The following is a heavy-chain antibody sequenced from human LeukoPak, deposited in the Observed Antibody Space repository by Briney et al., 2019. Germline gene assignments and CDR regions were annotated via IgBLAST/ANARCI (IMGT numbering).Heavy chain of an antibody. D-gene: IGHD3-9*01. CDR1: GFTFSSYG. J-gene: IGHJ6*02. CDR2: IWYDGSNK. Sequence: GRSLRLSCAASGFTFSSYGMHWVRQAPGKGLEWVAVIWYDGSNKYYADSVKGRFTISRDNSKNTLYLQMNSLRAEDTAVYYCARDRIHRYYDISTATPYYYGMDVWGQGTTVTVSS. CDR3: ARDRIHRYYDISTATPYYYGMDV. V-gene: IGHV3-33*01.